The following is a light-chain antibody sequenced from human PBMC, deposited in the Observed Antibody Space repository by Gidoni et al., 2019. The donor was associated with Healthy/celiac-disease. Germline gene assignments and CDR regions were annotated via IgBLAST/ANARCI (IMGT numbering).Light chain of an antibody. CDR1: QSVSSN. V-gene: IGKV3-15*01. J-gene: IGKJ1*01. Sequence: EIVMTQSPATLSVSPGERATLSCRASQSVSSNVAWYQQKPGQAPRLLIYGASTRATGIPARFSGSGSGTEFTLTISSLQSEDFAVYYCQQYNNWWTFXXXTKVEIK. CDR2: GAS. CDR3: QQYNNWWT.